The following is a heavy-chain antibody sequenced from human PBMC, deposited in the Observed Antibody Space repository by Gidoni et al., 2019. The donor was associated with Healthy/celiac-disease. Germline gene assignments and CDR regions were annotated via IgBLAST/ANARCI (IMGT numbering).Heavy chain of an antibody. V-gene: IGHV1-2*02. D-gene: IGHD5-12*01. CDR1: GYTFTGYY. Sequence: QVQLVQSGAEVKKPGASGKVSCKASGYTFTGYYMHWVRQAPGQGLEWMGWINPNSGGTNYEQKFQGRVTMTRDTSISTAYMELSRLRSDDTAVYYCARVETRDGYKPYFDYWGQGTLVTVSS. CDR2: INPNSGGT. J-gene: IGHJ4*02. CDR3: ARVETRDGYKPYFDY.